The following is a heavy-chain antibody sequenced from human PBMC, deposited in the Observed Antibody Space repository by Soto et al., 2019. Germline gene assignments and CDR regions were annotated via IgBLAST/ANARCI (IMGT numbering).Heavy chain of an antibody. CDR3: ARELDPYYDFWSGSTRDI. D-gene: IGHD3-3*01. J-gene: IGHJ3*02. CDR2: IYYSGCT. Sequence: QVQLQESGPGLVKPSQTLSLTCTVSGGSISSGGYYWSWIRQHPGKGLEWIGYIYYSGCTYYNPSLKSRVTISVDTSKNQFSLKLSSVTAADTAVYYCARELDPYYDFWSGSTRDIWGQGTMVTVSS. CDR1: GGSISSGGYY. V-gene: IGHV4-31*03.